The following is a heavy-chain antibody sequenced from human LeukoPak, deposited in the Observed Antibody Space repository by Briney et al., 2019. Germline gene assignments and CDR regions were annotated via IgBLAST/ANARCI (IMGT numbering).Heavy chain of an antibody. J-gene: IGHJ6*03. CDR1: GLTFSSYG. CDR3: AKDAYCSGGSCYYYYYMDV. Sequence: GGSLRLSCAASGLTFSSYGMSWVRQAPGKGLEWVSALSGSGRSTYYADSVKGRFTISRDNSKNTLYLQMNALRAEDTAVYYCAKDAYCSGGSCYYYYYMDVWGKGTTVTISS. V-gene: IGHV3-23*01. CDR2: LSGSGRST. D-gene: IGHD2-15*01.